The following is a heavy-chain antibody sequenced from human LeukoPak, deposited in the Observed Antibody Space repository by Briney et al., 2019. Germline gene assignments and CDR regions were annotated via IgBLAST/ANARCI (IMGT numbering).Heavy chain of an antibody. CDR1: GGSFSGYY. D-gene: IGHD6-19*01. CDR3: ARHGDSAVAGNGFDP. J-gene: IGHJ5*02. Sequence: PSETLSLTCAVYGGSFSGYYWSWFRQPPGKGLEWIGEINHSGSTNYNPSLKSRVTISVDTSKNQFSLKLSSVTAADTAVYYCARHGDSAVAGNGFDPWGQGTLVTVSS. V-gene: IGHV4-34*01. CDR2: INHSGST.